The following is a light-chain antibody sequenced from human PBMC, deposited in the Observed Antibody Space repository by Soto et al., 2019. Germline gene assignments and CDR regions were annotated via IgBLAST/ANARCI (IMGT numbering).Light chain of an antibody. CDR2: GAS. Sequence: VLTQAPGTLSLSPGERATLSCRASQSVSSSSLAWYQQRPGQAPRLLSYGASSRATGIPDRFSGTGCGTDFPLTILRREPEDFAVYYCQQYGSSPLTFGGGTKVEIK. CDR1: QSVSSSS. J-gene: IGKJ4*01. CDR3: QQYGSSPLT. V-gene: IGKV3-20*01.